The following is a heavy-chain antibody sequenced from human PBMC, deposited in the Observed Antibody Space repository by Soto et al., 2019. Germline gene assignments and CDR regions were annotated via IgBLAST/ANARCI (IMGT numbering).Heavy chain of an antibody. CDR1: GGSIPSSGYY. D-gene: IGHD1-26*01. Sequence: QLQLQESGPGLVKPSETLSLTCTVSGGSIPSSGYYWAWMRQPPGKGLEWIGSVFHSGSTYYNLSLESRVTIXVXAXXNDFSLRLSPVTAADTAVYYCARQRGSYFRPWFDPWGQGTLVTVSS. J-gene: IGHJ5*02. CDR2: VFHSGST. V-gene: IGHV4-39*01. CDR3: ARQRGSYFRPWFDP.